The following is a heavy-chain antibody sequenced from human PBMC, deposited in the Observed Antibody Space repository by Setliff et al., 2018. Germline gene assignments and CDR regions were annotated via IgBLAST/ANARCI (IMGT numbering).Heavy chain of an antibody. Sequence: SETLSLTCTVSGGSISSGDYYWSWIRQPPGKGLEWIGYIYSSGSTNYNPSLKSRVTISVDTSKNQFSLKLSSVTAADTAVYYCARGRGYCSSTSCSTYYYYGMDVWGQGTTVTVSS. D-gene: IGHD2-2*01. J-gene: IGHJ6*02. CDR1: GGSISSGDYY. CDR2: IYSSGST. V-gene: IGHV4-30-4*08. CDR3: ARGRGYCSSTSCSTYYYYGMDV.